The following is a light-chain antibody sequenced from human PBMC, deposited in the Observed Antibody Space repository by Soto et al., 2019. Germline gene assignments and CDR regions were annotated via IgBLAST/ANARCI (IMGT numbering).Light chain of an antibody. CDR3: LQHNSYPFT. CDR2: AAS. CDR1: HDIRSD. V-gene: IGKV1-17*01. J-gene: IGKJ3*01. Sequence: DIQMPQSPSSLSASVGDRVTITCRTSHDIRSDLGWFQQKPGKAPKRLIYAASTLQSGVPSRFSGSRSGTEFTLTISSLQPEDFATYYCLQHNSYPFTFGPGTKVDI.